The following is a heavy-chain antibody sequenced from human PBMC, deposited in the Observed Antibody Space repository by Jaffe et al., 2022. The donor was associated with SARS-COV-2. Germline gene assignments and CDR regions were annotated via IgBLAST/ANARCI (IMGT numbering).Heavy chain of an antibody. CDR2: ISWNSGSI. CDR3: AKDINPGIVVVPAAKAHNWYSSSWYEGYYYMDV. Sequence: EVQLVESGGGLVQPGRSLRLSCAASGFTFDDYAMHWVRQAPGKGLEWVSGISWNSGSIGYADSVKGRFTISRDNAKNSLYLQMNSLRAEDTALYYCAKDINPGIVVVPAAKAHNWYSSSWYEGYYYMDVWGKGTTVTVSS. D-gene: IGHD2-2*01. V-gene: IGHV3-9*01. CDR1: GFTFDDYA. J-gene: IGHJ6*03.